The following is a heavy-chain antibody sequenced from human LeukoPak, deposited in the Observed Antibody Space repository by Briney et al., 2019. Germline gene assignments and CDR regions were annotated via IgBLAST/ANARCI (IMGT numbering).Heavy chain of an antibody. J-gene: IGHJ4*02. Sequence: GGSLRLSCAASGFTFSSYAMHWVRQAPGKGLEYVSAISSNGGSTYYANSVKGRFTISRENSKNPVYLQMGSLRAEDMAVYYCARGEYSYGRSFDYWGQGTLVTVSS. D-gene: IGHD5-18*01. CDR1: GFTFSSYA. V-gene: IGHV3-64*01. CDR2: ISSNGGST. CDR3: ARGEYSYGRSFDY.